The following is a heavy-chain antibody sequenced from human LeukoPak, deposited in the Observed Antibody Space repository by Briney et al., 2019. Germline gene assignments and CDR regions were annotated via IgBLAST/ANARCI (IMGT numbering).Heavy chain of an antibody. CDR2: IGSNGIST. Sequence: PGGFLRLSCSASGFTFSNYAMHWVRQAPGKGLEYVSAIGSNGISTYYADSVKGRFTISRENSKNTLYLQMSSLRPEDTAVYYCVNTHSSGSYDYWGQGTLVTVSS. J-gene: IGHJ4*02. D-gene: IGHD3-10*01. CDR3: VNTHSSGSYDY. CDR1: GFTFSNYA. V-gene: IGHV3-64D*06.